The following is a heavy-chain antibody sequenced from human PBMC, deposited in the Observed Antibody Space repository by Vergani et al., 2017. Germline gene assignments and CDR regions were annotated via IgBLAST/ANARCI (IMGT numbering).Heavy chain of an antibody. CDR1: GGSISSGGYY. CDR3: ARVVVVVVAASGYFDY. J-gene: IGHJ4*02. Sequence: QVQLQESGPGLVKPSQTLSLTCTVSGGSISSGGYYWSWIRQHPGKGLELIGYIYYSGSTYYNPSLKSRVTISVDTPKNQFSLKLSSVTAAETAVYYCARVVVVVVAASGYFDYWGQGTLVTVSS. V-gene: IGHV4-31*03. CDR2: IYYSGST. D-gene: IGHD2-15*01.